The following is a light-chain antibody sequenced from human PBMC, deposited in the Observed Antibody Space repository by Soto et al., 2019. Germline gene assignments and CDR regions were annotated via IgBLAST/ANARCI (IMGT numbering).Light chain of an antibody. V-gene: IGLV2-18*02. CDR2: EAS. J-gene: IGLJ1*01. CDR3: SAYPTTSTLI. CDR1: STDFVSYNR. Sequence: QSVLTQPPSVSGSPGQSVTISCTGTSTDFVSYNRVSWYQQPPDTAPKLMIYEASNRPSGVPDRFSGSKSGNTASLTISGLQAADEADYYCSAYPTTSTLIFGTGTKVTVL.